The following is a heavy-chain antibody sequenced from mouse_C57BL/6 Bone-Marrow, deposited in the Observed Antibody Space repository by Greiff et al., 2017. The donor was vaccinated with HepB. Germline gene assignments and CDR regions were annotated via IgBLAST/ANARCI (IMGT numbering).Heavy chain of an antibody. CDR3: AIPIYNDYDTWYFDV. CDR1: GYAFSSYW. Sequence: QVQLQQSGAELVKPGASVKISCKASGYAFSSYWMYWVKQRPGKGLEWIGQIYPGDGDTNYNGKFKGKATLTADKSSSTAYMQLSSLTSEDSAVYFCAIPIYNDYDTWYFDVWGTGTTVTVSS. V-gene: IGHV1-80*01. D-gene: IGHD2-4*01. J-gene: IGHJ1*03. CDR2: IYPGDGDT.